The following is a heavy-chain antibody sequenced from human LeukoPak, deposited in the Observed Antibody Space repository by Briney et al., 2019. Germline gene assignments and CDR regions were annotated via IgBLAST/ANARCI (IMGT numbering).Heavy chain of an antibody. Sequence: PGGSLRLSCAASGFTFSSYSMNWVRQAPGKGLEWVSYISSSSSTIYYADSVKGRFTISRDNAKNSLYLQMNSLRAEDTAVYYCATPDILTGYYYFDYWGQGTLVTVSS. CDR2: ISSSSSTI. CDR1: GFTFSSYS. D-gene: IGHD3-9*01. CDR3: ATPDILTGYYYFDY. V-gene: IGHV3-48*04. J-gene: IGHJ4*02.